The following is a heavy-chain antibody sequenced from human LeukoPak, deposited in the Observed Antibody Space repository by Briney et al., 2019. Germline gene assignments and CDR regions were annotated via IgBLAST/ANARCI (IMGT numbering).Heavy chain of an antibody. CDR2: IYPGDPDT. CDR1: GYSFTSYW. J-gene: IGHJ4*02. D-gene: IGHD3-16*01. Sequence: PGESLKISCKGSGYSFTSYWIGWVRQMPGKGLEWMGIIYPGDPDTRYSPSFQGQVTISADKSISTAYLQWSSLKASDTAMYYCARRETDYVWGSYHYYFDYWGQGTLVTVSS. V-gene: IGHV5-51*01. CDR3: ARRETDYVWGSYHYYFDY.